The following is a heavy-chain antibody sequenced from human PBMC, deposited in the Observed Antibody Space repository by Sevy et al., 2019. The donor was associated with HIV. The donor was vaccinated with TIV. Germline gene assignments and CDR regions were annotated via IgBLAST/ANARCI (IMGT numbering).Heavy chain of an antibody. J-gene: IGHJ4*02. D-gene: IGHD6-13*01. CDR1: GFTFGDYA. CDR2: IRSKAYGGTT. Sequence: GGSLRLSCTASGFTFGDYAMSWFRQAPGKGLEWVGFIRSKAYGGTTEDAASVKGRFTISRDDSKSIAYLQMNSPKTEDTAVYYCTSSWYLPTKNFDYWGQGTLVTVSS. V-gene: IGHV3-49*03. CDR3: TSSWYLPTKNFDY.